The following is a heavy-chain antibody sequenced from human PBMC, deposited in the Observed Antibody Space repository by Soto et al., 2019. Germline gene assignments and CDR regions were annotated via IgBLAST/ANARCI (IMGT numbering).Heavy chain of an antibody. CDR2: ISGSGGST. Sequence: GGSLILSCAASGFTFSSYAMSWVRQAPGKGLEWVSAISGSGGSTYYADSVKGRFTISRDNSKNTLYLQMNSLRAEDTAVYYCAKAGYCRGGSCYSPIPYYYYYYYMDVWGKGTTVTVSS. V-gene: IGHV3-23*01. D-gene: IGHD2-15*01. CDR3: AKAGYCRGGSCYSPIPYYYYYYYMDV. J-gene: IGHJ6*03. CDR1: GFTFSSYA.